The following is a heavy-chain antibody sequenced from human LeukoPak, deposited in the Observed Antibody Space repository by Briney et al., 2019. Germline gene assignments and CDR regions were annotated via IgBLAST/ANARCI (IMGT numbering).Heavy chain of an antibody. CDR1: GFTFSDYY. Sequence: KPGGSLRLSCAASGFTFSDYYMSWIRQAPGKGLEWVSYISSSGSTIYYADSVKGRFTISRDNAKNSLYLQMNSLRDEDTAVYYCARARDGYNSGAFDIWGQGTMVTVSS. J-gene: IGHJ3*02. D-gene: IGHD5-24*01. CDR2: ISSSGSTI. V-gene: IGHV3-11*04. CDR3: ARARDGYNSGAFDI.